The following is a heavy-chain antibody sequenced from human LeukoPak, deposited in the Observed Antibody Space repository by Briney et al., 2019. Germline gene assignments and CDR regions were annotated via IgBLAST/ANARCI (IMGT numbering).Heavy chain of an antibody. CDR3: ARGGRIAAAGTGQGAGY. CDR2: INPNSGGT. CDR1: GYTFTGYY. D-gene: IGHD6-13*01. Sequence: ASVKVSCKASGYTFTGYYMHWVRPAPGQGLEWMGWINPNSGGTNYAQKFQGRVTMTRDTSISTAYMELSRLRSDDTAVYYCARGGRIAAAGTGQGAGYWGQGTLVTVSS. J-gene: IGHJ4*02. V-gene: IGHV1-2*02.